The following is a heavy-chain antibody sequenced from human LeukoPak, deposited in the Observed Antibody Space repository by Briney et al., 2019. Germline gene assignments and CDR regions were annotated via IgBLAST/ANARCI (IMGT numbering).Heavy chain of an antibody. CDR2: IHITGST. Sequence: SETLSLTCTVSGGSISTYFWTWIRQPAGKGLEWIGRIHITGSTNYNPSLKSRVTMSLDTSKTQFSLKLSSVTAADTAVYYCARSMGDYWGQGTLVTVSS. CDR1: GGSISTYF. V-gene: IGHV4-4*07. CDR3: ARSMGDY. J-gene: IGHJ4*02.